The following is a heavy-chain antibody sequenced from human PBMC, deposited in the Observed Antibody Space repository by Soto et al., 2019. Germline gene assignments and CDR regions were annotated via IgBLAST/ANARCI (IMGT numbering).Heavy chain of an antibody. CDR1: GFTFGSYA. CDR3: AKFLLETGGSSGWPWFFAN. D-gene: IGHD6-25*01. Sequence: GGSLRLSCAASGFTFGSYAMSWVRQAPGKGLDFVSAISGSGTTTYYADSVKGRFAISRDNSKNTLFLHMNSLRAEDTALYYCAKFLLETGGSSGWPWFFANWGQGTLVTVSS. CDR2: ISGSGTTT. J-gene: IGHJ4*02. V-gene: IGHV3-23*01.